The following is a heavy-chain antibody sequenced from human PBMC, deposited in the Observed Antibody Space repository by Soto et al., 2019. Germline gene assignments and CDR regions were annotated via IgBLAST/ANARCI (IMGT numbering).Heavy chain of an antibody. Sequence: QITLKESGPTLVKPTQTLTLTCAFSGFALSASGVGVGWIRQPPGKALEWLALIYWDDDKRYSPSLKSRLAITKDTSKNQVVLTMTNMDPVDTATYYRAHHDIGDTFDFWGQGTLVTVSS. V-gene: IGHV2-5*02. CDR2: IYWDDDK. CDR1: GFALSASGVG. D-gene: IGHD2-21*02. CDR3: AHHDIGDTFDF. J-gene: IGHJ4*02.